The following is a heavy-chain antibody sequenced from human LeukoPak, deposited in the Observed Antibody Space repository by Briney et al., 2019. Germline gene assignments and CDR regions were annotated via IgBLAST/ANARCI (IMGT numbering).Heavy chain of an antibody. CDR3: TSGRFGDTFDY. CDR2: VHADNGET. Sequence: ASVKVSCKASGYTFTSYATHWVCQAPGQSLEWMGWVHADNGETKYAQKFQGRVTLARDKAASTAYLELSSLKYEDTAVYYCTSGRFGDTFDYWGQGTLVTVSP. D-gene: IGHD3-10*01. CDR1: GYTFTSYA. V-gene: IGHV1-3*01. J-gene: IGHJ4*02.